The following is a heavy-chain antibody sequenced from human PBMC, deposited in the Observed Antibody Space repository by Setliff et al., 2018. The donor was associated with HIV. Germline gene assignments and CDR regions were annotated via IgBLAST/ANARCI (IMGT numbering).Heavy chain of an antibody. V-gene: IGHV3-23*01. D-gene: IGHD3-22*01. CDR3: AKNRNRYYYDNSGYPDY. CDR2: ISGGGGST. J-gene: IGHJ4*02. CDR1: GFTFSTYA. Sequence: GGSLRLSCTASGFTFSTYAVSWVRQAPGKGLEWVSLISGGGGSTYYADSVKGRFTISRDNSKNTLYLQMNSLRAEDAAVYYCAKNRNRYYYDNSGYPDYWGQGTLVTVSS.